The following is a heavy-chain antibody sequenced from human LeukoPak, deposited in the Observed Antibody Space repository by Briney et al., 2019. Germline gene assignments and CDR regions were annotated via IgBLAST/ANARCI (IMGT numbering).Heavy chain of an antibody. V-gene: IGHV4-59*01. CDR3: ARGGTTWFDP. CDR1: GGSISSYY. D-gene: IGHD1-14*01. CDR2: IYSGGNI. J-gene: IGHJ5*02. Sequence: SETLSLTCTVSGGSISSYYWSWIRHPPGKGLECVASIYSGGNINYNPSLRSRATISIDTSKSQFSLDLSSVTAADTAVYYCARGGTTWFDPWGQGTLVTVSS.